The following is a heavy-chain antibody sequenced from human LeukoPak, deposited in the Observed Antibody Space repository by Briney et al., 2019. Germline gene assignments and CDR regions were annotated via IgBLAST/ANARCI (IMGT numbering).Heavy chain of an antibody. CDR1: GGTFSSYA. V-gene: IGHV1-69*06. J-gene: IGHJ5*02. Sequence: ASVKVSCKASGGTFSSYAISWVRQAPGQGLEWMGGIIPIFGTANYAQKFQGRVTITADKSTSTAYMELSSLRSEDTAVYYCARSPRMVRGVINWFDPWGQGTLVTVSS. CDR2: IIPIFGTA. CDR3: ARSPRMVRGVINWFDP. D-gene: IGHD3-10*01.